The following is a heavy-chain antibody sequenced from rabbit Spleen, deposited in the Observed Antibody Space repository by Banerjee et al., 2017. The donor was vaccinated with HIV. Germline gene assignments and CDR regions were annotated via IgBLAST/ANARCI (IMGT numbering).Heavy chain of an antibody. Sequence: QSLEESGGDLVKPGASLTLTCTASGFTMSSSDWIYWVRQAPGKGLEWIGYIDPVFGITYYANWVNGRFSISRENAQNTVFLQMTSLTAADTATYFCARDGAGGSYFALWGQGTLVTVS. CDR3: ARDGAGGSYFAL. CDR1: GFTMSSSDW. CDR2: IDPVFGIT. D-gene: IGHD8-1*01. J-gene: IGHJ4*01. V-gene: IGHV1S40*01.